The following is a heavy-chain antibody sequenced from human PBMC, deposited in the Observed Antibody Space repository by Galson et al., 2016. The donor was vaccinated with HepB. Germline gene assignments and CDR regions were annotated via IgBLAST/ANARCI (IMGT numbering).Heavy chain of an antibody. CDR2: IKRDGSQK. CDR1: GFTFSSYW. CDR3: ARDQTLYDTSAYYDDLDI. D-gene: IGHD3-22*01. V-gene: IGHV3-7*04. J-gene: IGHJ3*02. Sequence: SLRLSCAASGFTFSSYWMHWVRQAPGKGLEWVANIKRDGSQKHYVDSVKGRFTISRDNAKNSLYLQMSSLRAEDTAVYYCARDQTLYDTSAYYDDLDIWGQGTMVTVSS.